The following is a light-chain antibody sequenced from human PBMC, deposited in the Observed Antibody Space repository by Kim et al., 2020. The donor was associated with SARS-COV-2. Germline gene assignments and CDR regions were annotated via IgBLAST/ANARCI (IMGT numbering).Light chain of an antibody. CDR2: DVS. CDR3: SSYTSSTTWV. CDR1: SSDVGGYNS. Sequence: GQSITISCTGTSSDVGGYNSVSWYQQHPGKAPKVLLYDVSNRPSGVSNRFSGSKSGNTASLTISGLQAEDEAEYYCSSYTSSTTWVFSGGTRLTVL. V-gene: IGLV2-14*03. J-gene: IGLJ2*01.